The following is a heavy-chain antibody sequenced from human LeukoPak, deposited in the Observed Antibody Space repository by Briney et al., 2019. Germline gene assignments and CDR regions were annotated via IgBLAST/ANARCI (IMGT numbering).Heavy chain of an antibody. V-gene: IGHV3-64*01. J-gene: IGHJ4*02. CDR2: ISSNGGST. D-gene: IGHD3-22*01. Sequence: GGSLRLSCAASGFTFSSYAMHWVRQAPGKGLEYVSAISSNGGSTYYANSVKGRFTISRDNSKNTLYLQMGSLRAEDMAVYYCARDHHYYDSSGYPKAPDYWGQGTLVTVSS. CDR1: GFTFSSYA. CDR3: ARDHHYYDSSGYPKAPDY.